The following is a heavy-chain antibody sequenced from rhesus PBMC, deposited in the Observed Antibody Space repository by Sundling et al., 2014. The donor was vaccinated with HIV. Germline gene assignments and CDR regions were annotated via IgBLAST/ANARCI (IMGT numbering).Heavy chain of an antibody. V-gene: IGHV3S42*01. CDR3: ANENWNYGNY. Sequence: EVQLVESGGGLAKPGGSLRLSCAASGFIFSTYYMSWVRQAPGKGLEWVSAINTGGGTTYYADSVKGRFTISRDNSKNTLSLQMNSLRAEDTAVYYCANENWNYGNYWGQGVLVTVSS. D-gene: IGHD1-26*01. J-gene: IGHJ4*01. CDR1: GFIFSTYY. CDR2: INTGGGTT.